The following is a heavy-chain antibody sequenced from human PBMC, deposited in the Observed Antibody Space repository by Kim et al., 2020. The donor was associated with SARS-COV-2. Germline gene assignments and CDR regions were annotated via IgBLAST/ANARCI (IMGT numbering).Heavy chain of an antibody. J-gene: IGHJ4*02. Sequence: SETLSLTCTVSGGSISSSSYYWGWIRQPPGKGLEWIGSIYYSGSTYYNPSLKSRVTISVDTSKNQFSLKLSSVTAADTAVYYCARHLREFGVANYFDYWGQGTLVTVSS. V-gene: IGHV4-39*01. CDR2: IYYSGST. D-gene: IGHD3-3*01. CDR1: GGSISSSSYY. CDR3: ARHLREFGVANYFDY.